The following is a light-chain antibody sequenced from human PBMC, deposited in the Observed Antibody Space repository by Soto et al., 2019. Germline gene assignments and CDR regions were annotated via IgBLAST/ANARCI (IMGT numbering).Light chain of an antibody. Sequence: QSLLTQPPSVSGAPWQRVTISCTGSSSNIGAGYDVHWYQQLPGTAPKLLIYGNSNRPSGVPDRFSGSKSGTSASLAITGLQAEDEADYYCQSYDSSLSGPYVFGTGTKVTVL. CDR1: SSNIGAGYD. V-gene: IGLV1-40*01. J-gene: IGLJ1*01. CDR2: GNS. CDR3: QSYDSSLSGPYV.